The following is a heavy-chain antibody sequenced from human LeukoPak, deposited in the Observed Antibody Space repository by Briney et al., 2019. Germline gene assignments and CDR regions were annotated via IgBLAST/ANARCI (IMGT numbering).Heavy chain of an antibody. Sequence: GGSLRLSCAASGFSFSRVWMSWVRQAPGKGPEWVASIKLDGSEKYYVDSVKGRFTISRDNAKNSLYLQMNTLSAEDTAVYYCAKEGYWGQGTLVTVSS. CDR1: GFSFSRVW. CDR2: IKLDGSEK. V-gene: IGHV3-7*01. J-gene: IGHJ4*02. CDR3: AKEGY.